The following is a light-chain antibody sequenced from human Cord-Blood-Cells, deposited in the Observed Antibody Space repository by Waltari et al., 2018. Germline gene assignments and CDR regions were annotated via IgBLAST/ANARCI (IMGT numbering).Light chain of an antibody. V-gene: IGLV2-8*01. J-gene: IGLJ3*02. CDR1: RSDVRGSNS. CDR2: EVS. CDR3: SSYAGSNNWV. Sequence: QSALTQPPSASGSPGQSVTLSCTGTRSDVRGSNSVSWYQQHPGKAPKLMIYEVSKRPSGVPDRFSGSKAGNTASLTVSGLQAEDEADYYCSSYAGSNNWVFGGGTKLTVL.